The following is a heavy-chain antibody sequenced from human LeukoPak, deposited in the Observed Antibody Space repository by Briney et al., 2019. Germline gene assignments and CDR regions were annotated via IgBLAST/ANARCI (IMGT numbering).Heavy chain of an antibody. V-gene: IGHV3-53*01. J-gene: IGHJ3*02. CDR3: ARDSGRFDVFDI. Sequence: GGSLRLSCAASGLTVSRNYMSWVRQAPGKGLEWVSVIYSDGRTYYADSVKGRFTISRDNSKNTLYLQMNSLRAEDTAVYYCARDSGRFDVFDIWGQGTMVTVSS. D-gene: IGHD3-10*01. CDR2: IYSDGRT. CDR1: GLTVSRNY.